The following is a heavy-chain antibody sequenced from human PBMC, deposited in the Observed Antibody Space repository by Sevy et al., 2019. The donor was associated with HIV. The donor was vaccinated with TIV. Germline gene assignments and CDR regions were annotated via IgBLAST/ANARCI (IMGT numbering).Heavy chain of an antibody. J-gene: IGHJ6*03. CDR3: AKAGDYYDSSGYPYYMDV. CDR2: ISGSGGST. D-gene: IGHD3-22*01. Sequence: GGSLRLSCAASGFTFSSYAMSWVRQAPGKGLEWVSAISGSGGSTYYADSVKGRFTISRDNSKNTLHLQMNSLRAEDTAVYYCAKAGDYYDSSGYPYYMDVWGKGTTVTVSS. V-gene: IGHV3-23*01. CDR1: GFTFSSYA.